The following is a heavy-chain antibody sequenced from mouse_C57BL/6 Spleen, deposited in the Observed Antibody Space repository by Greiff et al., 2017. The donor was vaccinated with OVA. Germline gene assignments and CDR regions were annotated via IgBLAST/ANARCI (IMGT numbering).Heavy chain of an antibody. D-gene: IGHD1-1*02. CDR2: ISSGGDYI. CDR1: GFTFSSYA. CDR3: TRGGVVTFYYAMDY. J-gene: IGHJ4*01. Sequence: EVKLVESGEGLVKPGGSLKLSCAASGFTFSSYAMSWVRQTPEKRLEWVAYISSGGDYIYYADTVKGRFTISRDNARNTLYLQMSSLKSEDTAMSYCTRGGVVTFYYAMDYWGQGTSVTVSS. V-gene: IGHV5-9-1*02.